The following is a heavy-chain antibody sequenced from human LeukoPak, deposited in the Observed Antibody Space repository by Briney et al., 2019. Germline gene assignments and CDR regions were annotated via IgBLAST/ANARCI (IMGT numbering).Heavy chain of an antibody. CDR3: ARDPGAFPYFFDC. V-gene: IGHV3-23*01. J-gene: IGHJ4*02. CDR2: ISGDGVSP. CDR1: GFTFNNYA. Sequence: GGSLRLSCAASGFTFNNYALTWVRQTPGKGLECVSAISGDGVSPFYADSVRGRFTISRDNSKNTLYLQMNSLRVEDTAVYFCARDPGAFPYFFDCWGQGTLVTVSS. D-gene: IGHD4/OR15-4a*01.